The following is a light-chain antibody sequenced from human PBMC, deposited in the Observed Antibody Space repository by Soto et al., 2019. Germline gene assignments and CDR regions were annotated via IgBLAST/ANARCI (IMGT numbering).Light chain of an antibody. CDR1: QSVSSSY. CDR3: QQSYSSPRT. CDR2: GAS. V-gene: IGKV3-20*01. J-gene: IGKJ2*01. Sequence: EIVLTQSPGTLSLSPGDRATLSCRASQSVSSSYLAWYQQKPGQAPRLLIYGASSRATGIPDRFSGSGSGTDFTLTISSLQPEDFATYYCQQSYSSPRTFGQGTKLDI.